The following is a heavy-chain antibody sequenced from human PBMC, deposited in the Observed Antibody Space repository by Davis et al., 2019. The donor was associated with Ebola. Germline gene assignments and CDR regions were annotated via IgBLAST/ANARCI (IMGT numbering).Heavy chain of an antibody. J-gene: IGHJ3*02. CDR1: GFTFSNAW. D-gene: IGHD6-13*01. CDR2: ISWNSGSI. Sequence: SLKISCAASGFTFSNAWMSWVRQAPGKGLEWVSGISWNSGSIGYADSVKGRFTISRDNAKNSLYLQMNSLRAEDTALYYCAKAYDSSSSAFDNWGKGTMVTVSS. V-gene: IGHV3-9*01. CDR3: AKAYDSSSSAFDN.